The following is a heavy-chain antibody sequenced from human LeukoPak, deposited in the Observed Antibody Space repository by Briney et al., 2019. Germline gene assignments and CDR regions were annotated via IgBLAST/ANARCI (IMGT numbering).Heavy chain of an antibody. CDR2: IYHSGST. D-gene: IGHD6-13*01. CDR1: GGSISSYY. J-gene: IGHJ6*03. CDR3: ARVSPIAAAGHYYYYYYMDV. Sequence: PSETLSLTCTVSGGSISSYYWSWLRQPPGKGLEGIGSIYHSGSTYYNPSLKSRVTISVDTSKNQFSLKLSSVTAADTAVYYCARVSPIAAAGHYYYYYYMDVWGKGTTVTVSS. V-gene: IGHV4-38-2*02.